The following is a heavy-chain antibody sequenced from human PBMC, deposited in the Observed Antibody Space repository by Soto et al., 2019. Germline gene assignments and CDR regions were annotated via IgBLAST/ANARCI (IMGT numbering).Heavy chain of an antibody. CDR3: ARDTGDRYFDY. CDR1: GGSISSYY. J-gene: IGHJ4*02. CDR2: IHYSGST. V-gene: IGHV4-59*01. Sequence: QVQLQESGPGLVKPSETLSLTCTVSGGSISSYYWSWIRQPPGKGLEWIGYIHYSGSTNYNPSLKGRVTTAVDTSKNQLSLKLSSVTAADTAVYYCARDTGDRYFDYWGQGTLVTVSS. D-gene: IGHD2-21*01.